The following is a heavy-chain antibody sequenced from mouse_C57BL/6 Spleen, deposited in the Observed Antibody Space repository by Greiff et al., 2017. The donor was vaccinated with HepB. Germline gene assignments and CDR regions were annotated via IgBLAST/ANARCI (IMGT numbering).Heavy chain of an antibody. CDR1: GYTFTSYW. CDR2: IDPSASYT. CDR3: ARSHYYVSSYPHWYFDV. J-gene: IGHJ1*03. D-gene: IGHD1-1*01. Sequence: QVQLQQPGAELVMPGASVKLSCKASGYTFTSYWMHWVKQRPGQGLEWIGGIDPSASYTNYNQKLKGKSTLTVDKSSSTAYRQLSSLTSEDSAVYYCARSHYYVSSYPHWYFDVWGTGTTVTVSS. V-gene: IGHV1-69*01.